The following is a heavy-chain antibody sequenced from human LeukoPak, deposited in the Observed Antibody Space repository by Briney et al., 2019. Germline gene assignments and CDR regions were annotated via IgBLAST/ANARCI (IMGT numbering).Heavy chain of an antibody. V-gene: IGHV3-21*01. Sequence: GGSLRLSCAASGFTFDDFAMHWVRQAPGKGLVWVSSISSSSSYIYYADSVKGRFTISRDNTKNSLYLQMNSLRAEDTAVYYCARVWFGDEERFDPWGQGTLVTVSS. CDR3: ARVWFGDEERFDP. CDR2: ISSSSSYI. J-gene: IGHJ5*02. CDR1: GFTFDDFA. D-gene: IGHD3-10*01.